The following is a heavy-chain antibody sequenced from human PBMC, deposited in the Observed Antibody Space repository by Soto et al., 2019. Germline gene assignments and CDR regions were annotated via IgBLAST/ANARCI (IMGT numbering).Heavy chain of an antibody. J-gene: IGHJ6*03. V-gene: IGHV5-51*01. Sequence: PGESLKISCKGSGYSFTSYWIGWVRQMPGKGLEWMGIIYPGDSDTRYSPSFQGQVTISADKSISTAYLQWSSLKASDTAMYYCARRVGYSYGFGRNYYYYMDVWGKGTTVTVSS. CDR1: GYSFTSYW. D-gene: IGHD5-18*01. CDR3: ARRVGYSYGFGRNYYYYMDV. CDR2: IYPGDSDT.